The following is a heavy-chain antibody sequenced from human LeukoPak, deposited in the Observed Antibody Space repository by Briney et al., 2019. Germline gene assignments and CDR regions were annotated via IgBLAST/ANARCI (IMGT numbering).Heavy chain of an antibody. CDR2: IYSGGST. J-gene: IGHJ6*02. Sequence: AGSLRLSCAASGFTVSSNYMSWVRQAPGKGLEWVSVIYSGGSTYYADSVKGRFTISRDNSKNTLYLQMNSLRAEDTAVYYCARDPDYGDYGGHYYGMDVWGQGTTVTVSS. V-gene: IGHV3-66*01. D-gene: IGHD4-17*01. CDR1: GFTVSSNY. CDR3: ARDPDYGDYGGHYYGMDV.